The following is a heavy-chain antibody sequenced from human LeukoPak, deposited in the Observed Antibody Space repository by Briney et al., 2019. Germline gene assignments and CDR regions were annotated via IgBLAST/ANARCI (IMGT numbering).Heavy chain of an antibody. V-gene: IGHV1-18*01. J-gene: IGHJ4*02. Sequence: ASVKVSCKASGYTFTSYGISWVRQAPGQGLEWMGWISAYNGNTNYAQKFQGRVTITADKSTSTAYMELSSLRSEDTAVYYCARDSSGWYYFDYWGQGTLVTVSS. CDR1: GYTFTSYG. CDR3: ARDSSGWYYFDY. CDR2: ISAYNGNT. D-gene: IGHD6-19*01.